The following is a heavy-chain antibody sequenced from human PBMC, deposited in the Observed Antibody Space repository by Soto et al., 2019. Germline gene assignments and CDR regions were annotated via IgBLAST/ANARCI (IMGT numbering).Heavy chain of an antibody. V-gene: IGHV4-39*01. J-gene: IGHJ5*02. CDR1: GGSISSSSYY. CDR2: IYYSGST. D-gene: IGHD5-18*01. Sequence: SETLSLTCTVSGGSISSSSYYWGWIRQPPGKGLEWIGSIYYSGSTYYNPSLKSRVTISVDTSKNQFSLKLSSVTAADTAVYYCPRLVYSYARWFDPWGQGTLVTVSS. CDR3: PRLVYSYARWFDP.